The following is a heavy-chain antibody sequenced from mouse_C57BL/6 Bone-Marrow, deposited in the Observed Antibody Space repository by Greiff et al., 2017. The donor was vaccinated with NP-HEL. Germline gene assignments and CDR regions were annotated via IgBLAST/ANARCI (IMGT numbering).Heavy chain of an antibody. CDR3: ARDTGGAFDY. CDR2: IYPRSGNT. J-gene: IGHJ2*01. Sequence: QVHVKQSGAELARPGASVKLSCKASGYTFTSYGISWVKQRTGQGLEWIGEIYPRSGNTYYNEKFKGKATLTADKSSSTAYMELRSLTSEDSAVYFCARDTGGAFDYWGQGTTLTVSS. CDR1: GYTFTSYG. V-gene: IGHV1-81*01.